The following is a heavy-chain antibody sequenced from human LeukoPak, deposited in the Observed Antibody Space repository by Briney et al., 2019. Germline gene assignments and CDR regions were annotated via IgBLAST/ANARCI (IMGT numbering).Heavy chain of an antibody. V-gene: IGHV4-39*01. Sequence: SETLSLTCTVSGGSISSSSYYWGWIRQPPGKGLEWIGSIYYSGSTYYNPSLKSRVTISVDTSKNQFSLKLSSVTAADTAVYYCARVVQLWFYYFDYWGQGTLVTVSS. CDR2: IYYSGST. CDR3: ARVVQLWFYYFDY. J-gene: IGHJ4*02. CDR1: GGSISSSSYY. D-gene: IGHD5-18*01.